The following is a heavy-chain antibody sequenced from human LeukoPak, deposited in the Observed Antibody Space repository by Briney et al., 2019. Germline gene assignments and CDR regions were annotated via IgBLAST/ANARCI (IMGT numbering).Heavy chain of an antibody. CDR1: GFTFSSYE. D-gene: IGHD3-3*01. CDR2: ISYDGSNK. V-gene: IGHV3-30*18. J-gene: IGHJ4*02. CDR3: AKDGVVTTVVGWYFDC. Sequence: GGSLRLSCAASGFTFSSYEMNWVRQAPGKGLEWVAVISYDGSNKYYADSVKGRFTISRDNSKNTLYLQMNGLRAEDTAVYYCAKDGVVTTVVGWYFDCWGQGTLVTVSS.